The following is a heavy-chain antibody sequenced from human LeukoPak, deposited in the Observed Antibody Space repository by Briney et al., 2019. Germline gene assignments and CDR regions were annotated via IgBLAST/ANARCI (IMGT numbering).Heavy chain of an antibody. Sequence: SETLSLTCTVSGGSISSYYWSWIRQPPGKGLEWIGYIYYSGSTNYNPSLKSRVTISVDTSKNQFSLKLSSVTAADTAVYYCARHDGGTVDAFDIWGQGTMVTVSS. J-gene: IGHJ3*02. V-gene: IGHV4-59*08. D-gene: IGHD3-16*01. CDR3: ARHDGGTVDAFDI. CDR2: IYYSGST. CDR1: GGSISSYY.